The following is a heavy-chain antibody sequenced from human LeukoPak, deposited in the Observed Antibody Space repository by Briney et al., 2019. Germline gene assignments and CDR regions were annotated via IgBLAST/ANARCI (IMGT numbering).Heavy chain of an antibody. CDR1: RFPLHTYP. Sequence: LTLPHTTSRFPLHTYPMPTPRQAPGKALELISAISGSGTSTYYADSEKGRFTISRDTSKNTLYLHINSLRAEDTAIYYCSNAHFRDYTGQGTLVTVSS. CDR3: SNAHFRDY. J-gene: IGHJ4*02. D-gene: IGHD2/OR15-2a*01. V-gene: IGHV3-23*01. CDR2: ISGSGTST.